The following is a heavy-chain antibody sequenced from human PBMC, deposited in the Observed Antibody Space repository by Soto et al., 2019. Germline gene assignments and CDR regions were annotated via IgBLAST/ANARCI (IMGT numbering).Heavy chain of an antibody. J-gene: IGHJ3*02. V-gene: IGHV3-23*01. Sequence: GGSLRLSCAASGFTFSSYAMSWVRQAPGKGLEWVSAISGSGGSTYYADSVKGRFTISRDNSKNTLYLQMNSLRAEDTAVYYCAKGPFYYNGSGSYDAFDIWGQGTMVTVSS. CDR2: ISGSGGST. CDR1: GFTFSSYA. CDR3: AKGPFYYNGSGSYDAFDI. D-gene: IGHD3-10*01.